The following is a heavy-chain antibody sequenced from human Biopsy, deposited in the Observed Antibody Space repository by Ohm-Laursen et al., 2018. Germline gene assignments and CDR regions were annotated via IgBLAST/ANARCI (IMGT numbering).Heavy chain of an antibody. CDR2: INHSGST. V-gene: IGHV4-34*01. J-gene: IGHJ6*02. CDR3: ARGRGYCGGGCYPTYYYNYGMDV. D-gene: IGHD2-21*02. Sequence: SHTLSLTCAVFGGSFSGYYWSWIRQPPGKGLEWIGEINHSGSTNNNPSLKSRVTISVDTSKNQFSLKVSSVTAADTAVYYCARGRGYCGGGCYPTYYYNYGMDVWGQGTTVTVSS. CDR1: GGSFSGYY.